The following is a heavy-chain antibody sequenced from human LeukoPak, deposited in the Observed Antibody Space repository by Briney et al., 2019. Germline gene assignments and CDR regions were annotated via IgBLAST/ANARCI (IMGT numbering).Heavy chain of an antibody. CDR1: GFSFRNYA. V-gene: IGHV3-64D*06. J-gene: IGHJ4*02. CDR3: VKGGVVTTRPFDY. D-gene: IGHD4-11*01. Sequence: GGSLRLSCSASGFSFRNYALHWVRQAPGRGLEFVSAISSDGGTTYYADSVKGRFTISRDNSKNTLYLQMNNLRAEDTAIYYCVKGGVVTTRPFDYWGQGTLVTVSS. CDR2: ISSDGGTT.